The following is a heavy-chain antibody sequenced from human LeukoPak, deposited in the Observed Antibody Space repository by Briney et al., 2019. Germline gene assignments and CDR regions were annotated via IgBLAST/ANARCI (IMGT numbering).Heavy chain of an antibody. D-gene: IGHD5-18*01. J-gene: IGHJ4*02. CDR2: ISNNGGST. CDR3: ARYPTAMVSFDY. V-gene: IGHV3-64D*09. Sequence: PGGSLRLSCSASGCTFSSYAMHWVRQAPGKGLEYVSAISNNGGSTYYADSVKGRFTISRDNSKNTLYLQMSSLRAEDTAVYYCARYPTAMVSFDYWGQGTLVTVSS. CDR1: GCTFSSYA.